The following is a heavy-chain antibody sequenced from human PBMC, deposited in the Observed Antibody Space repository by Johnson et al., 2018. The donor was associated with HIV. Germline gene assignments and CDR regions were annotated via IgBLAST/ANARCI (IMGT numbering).Heavy chain of an antibody. V-gene: IGHV3-30*02. CDR1: GFTFSNHG. D-gene: IGHD5-24*01. Sequence: QMQLVESGGGLEQPGGSQRLSCAASGFTFSNHGMHWVRQAPGKGLEWVAFIRYDGSNKYYAESVKGRFTISRDNPKNTLYLQMNSLRREDTAVYYCAKGGVGRDGNRDAFDIWGQGTMVTVSS. CDR2: IRYDGSNK. J-gene: IGHJ3*02. CDR3: AKGGVGRDGNRDAFDI.